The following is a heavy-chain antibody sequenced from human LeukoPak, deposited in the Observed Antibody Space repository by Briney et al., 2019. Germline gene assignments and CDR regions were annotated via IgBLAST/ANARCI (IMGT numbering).Heavy chain of an antibody. D-gene: IGHD6-13*01. CDR3: ARESVAAGRLYYYYYGMDV. CDR2: IRQDGSEK. J-gene: IGHJ6*02. Sequence: GGSLRLSCAASGFTFSNFWMTWVRQAPGKGLEWVANIRQDGSEKYYVGSVKGRFTISRDNAKNSLFLQMNSLRAEDTAVYYCARESVAAGRLYYYYYGMDVWGQGTTVTVSS. CDR1: GFTFSNFW. V-gene: IGHV3-7*03.